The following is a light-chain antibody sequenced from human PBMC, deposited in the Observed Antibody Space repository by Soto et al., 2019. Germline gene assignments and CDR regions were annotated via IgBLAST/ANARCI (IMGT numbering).Light chain of an antibody. CDR2: DVS. V-gene: IGKV3D-20*02. J-gene: IGKJ5*01. Sequence: EIVLTQSPGTLSLSPGERATLSCRASQSFSSSYLAWYQQKPGQAPRLLIYDVSSRATGIPARFSGSGSGTDFSLTISSLEPEDFAVYYCQQRSNWPPEITFGQGTRLEIK. CDR1: QSFSSSY. CDR3: QQRSNWPPEIT.